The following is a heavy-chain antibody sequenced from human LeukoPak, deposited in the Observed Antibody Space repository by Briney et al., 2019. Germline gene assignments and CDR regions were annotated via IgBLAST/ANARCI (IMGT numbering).Heavy chain of an antibody. CDR1: GFTFNSYA. D-gene: IGHD2-21*02. CDR3: AKEHIVVVTATRRGFDY. Sequence: GGSLRLSCAASGFTFNSYAMSWVRQAPGKGLEWVSSISGSGGSTYYADSVKGRFTISRDNSKNTLYLQMNSLRAEDTAVYYCAKEHIVVVTATRRGFDYWGQGTLVTVSS. V-gene: IGHV3-23*01. J-gene: IGHJ4*02. CDR2: ISGSGGST.